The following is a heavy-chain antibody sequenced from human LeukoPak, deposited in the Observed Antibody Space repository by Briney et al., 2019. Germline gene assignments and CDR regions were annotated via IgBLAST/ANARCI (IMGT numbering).Heavy chain of an antibody. D-gene: IGHD5-12*01. CDR1: GGSISSYY. J-gene: IGHJ4*02. Sequence: SETLSLTCTVSGGSISSYYWSWIRQPPGKGLEWIGYIYYSGSTNYNPSLKSRVTISVDTSKNQFSLKLSSVTAADTAVYYCARDGHSDTSRALDYWGQGTLVTVSS. CDR2: IYYSGST. V-gene: IGHV4-59*12. CDR3: ARDGHSDTSRALDY.